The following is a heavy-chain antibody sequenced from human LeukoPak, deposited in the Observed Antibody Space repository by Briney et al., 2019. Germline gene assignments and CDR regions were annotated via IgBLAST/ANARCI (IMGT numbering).Heavy chain of an antibody. D-gene: IGHD6-13*01. CDR2: IYYSGST. CDR1: RASTSTGSHC. J-gene: IGHJ5*02. CDR3: GRVGSSWANWFDP. V-gene: IGHV4-31*11. Sequence: SETLSLTCALSRASTSTGSHCWRWLRQHPGKGLEWLGYIYYSGSTYYNPSLKSRVTISVDTSKNHFSLKLISETPTATVVYFCGRVGSSWANWFDPWGQGTLVTVSS.